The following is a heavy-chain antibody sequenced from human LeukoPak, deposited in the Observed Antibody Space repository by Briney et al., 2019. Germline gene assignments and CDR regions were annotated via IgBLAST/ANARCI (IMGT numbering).Heavy chain of an antibody. J-gene: IGHJ5*02. CDR1: GFTFSDYY. D-gene: IGHD6-19*01. V-gene: IGHV3-53*01. CDR2: IYSGGST. CDR3: ARALAVAGTQWFDP. Sequence: GGSLRLSCAASGFTFSDYYMSWVRQAPGKGLEWVSVIYSGGSTYYADSVKGRFTISRDNSKNTLYLQMNSLRAEDTAVYYCARALAVAGTQWFDPWGQGTLVTVSS.